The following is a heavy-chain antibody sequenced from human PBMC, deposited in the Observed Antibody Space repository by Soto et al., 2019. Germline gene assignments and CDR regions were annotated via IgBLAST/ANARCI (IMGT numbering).Heavy chain of an antibody. Sequence: ASVKVSCKASGYTFTSYGISWVRQAPGQGLEWMGWISAYNGNTNYAQKLQGRVTMTTDTSTSTAYMELRSLRSDDTAVYYCARAPWDYDFWGAEIFTGFDYWGQGTLVTSPQ. V-gene: IGHV1-18*04. CDR3: ARAPWDYDFWGAEIFTGFDY. J-gene: IGHJ4*02. CDR2: ISAYNGNT. CDR1: GYTFTSYG. D-gene: IGHD3-3*01.